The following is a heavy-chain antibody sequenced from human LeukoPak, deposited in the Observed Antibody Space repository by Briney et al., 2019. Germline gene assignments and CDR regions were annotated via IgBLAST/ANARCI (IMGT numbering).Heavy chain of an antibody. CDR3: ARRTRDYMDV. V-gene: IGHV4-34*01. Sequence: PSETLSLTCAVYGGSFSGYYWSWIRQPPGKGLEWIGEINHSGSTNYNPSLKSRVTISVDTSKNQFSLKLSSVTAADTAVYYCARRTRDYMDVWGKGTTVTISS. D-gene: IGHD3/OR15-3a*01. CDR1: GGSFSGYY. J-gene: IGHJ6*03. CDR2: INHSGST.